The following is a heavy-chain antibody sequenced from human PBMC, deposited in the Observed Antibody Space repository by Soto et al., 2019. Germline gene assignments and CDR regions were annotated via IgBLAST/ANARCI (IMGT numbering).Heavy chain of an antibody. Sequence: GGSLRLSCAASGFTFSNYGMHWVRQAPGKGLEWVAVISFDGSNKYYADSVKGRFTISRDNSKNTLYLQMNSLRAEDTAVYYCAKDYYDFWSGSRAGYYGMDVWGQGTTVTVSS. D-gene: IGHD3-3*01. CDR1: GFTFSNYG. V-gene: IGHV3-30*18. CDR2: ISFDGSNK. J-gene: IGHJ6*02. CDR3: AKDYYDFWSGSRAGYYGMDV.